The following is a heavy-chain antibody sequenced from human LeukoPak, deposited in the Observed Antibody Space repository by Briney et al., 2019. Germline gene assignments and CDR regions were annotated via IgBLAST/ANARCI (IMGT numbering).Heavy chain of an antibody. CDR3: ARDRCSSTSCYGDIDV. CDR2: INPSGGST. CDR1: GYTFTSYY. V-gene: IGHV1-46*01. J-gene: IGHJ6*03. D-gene: IGHD2-2*01. Sequence: ASVKVSCKASGYTFTSYYMHWVRQAPGQGLEWMGIINPSGGSTSYAQKFQGRVTMTRDMSTSTVYMELSSLRSEDTAVYYCARDRCSSTSCYGDIDVWGKGTTVTVSS.